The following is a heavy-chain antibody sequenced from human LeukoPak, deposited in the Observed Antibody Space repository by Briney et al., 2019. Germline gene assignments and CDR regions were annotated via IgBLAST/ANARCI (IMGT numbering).Heavy chain of an antibody. D-gene: IGHD6-19*01. CDR2: ISYDGSNK. Sequence: GGSLRLSCAASGFTFSSYAMHWVRQAPGKGLEWVAVISYDGSNKYYADSVKGRFTISRDNSKNTLYLQMNSLRAEDTALYYCARDGGQYSSGQYFDYWGQGTLVTVSS. V-gene: IGHV3-30*04. J-gene: IGHJ4*02. CDR1: GFTFSSYA. CDR3: ARDGGQYSSGQYFDY.